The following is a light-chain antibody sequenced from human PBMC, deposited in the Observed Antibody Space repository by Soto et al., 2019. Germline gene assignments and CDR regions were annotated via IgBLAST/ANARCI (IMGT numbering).Light chain of an antibody. V-gene: IGKV3D-20*02. CDR2: GAS. CDR3: QQRSNWPRT. CDR1: QSVSSSY. J-gene: IGKJ1*01. Sequence: EIVLTQSPGTLSLSPGERATLSCRASQSVSSSYLAWYQQKPGQAPRLLIYGASSRATGIPDRFSGSGSGTDFTLTVSSLEPEDLAVYYCQQRSNWPRTFGQGTKWIS.